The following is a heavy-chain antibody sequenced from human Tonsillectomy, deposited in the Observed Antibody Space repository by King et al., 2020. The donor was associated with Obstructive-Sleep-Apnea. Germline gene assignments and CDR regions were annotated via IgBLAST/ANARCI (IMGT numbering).Heavy chain of an antibody. D-gene: IGHD4-23*01. Sequence: QLQESGPGLVKPSETLSITCTVSGGSISSSNYYWGWIRQPPGKGLEWIGNIDYSGNTYYNQSLKSRVTISVDTSKNQFSLGLSSVTAADTAIYYCAGDYWGARGNYGGIDYGGLGTLVTVSS. CDR3: AGDYWGARGNYGGIDY. J-gene: IGHJ4*02. CDR1: GGSISSSNYY. CDR2: IDYSGNT. V-gene: IGHV4-39*07.